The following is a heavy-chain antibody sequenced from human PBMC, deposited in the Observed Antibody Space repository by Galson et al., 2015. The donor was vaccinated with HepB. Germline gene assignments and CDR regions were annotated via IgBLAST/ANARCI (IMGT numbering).Heavy chain of an antibody. V-gene: IGHV3-30-3*01. CDR1: GFTFSSYA. Sequence: SLRLSCAASGFTFSSYAMHWVRQAPGKGLEWVAVISYDGSNKYYADSVKGRFTISRDNSKNTLYLQMNSLRAEDTAVYYCAREVVVTRDYFDYWGQGTLVTVSS. CDR3: AREVVVTRDYFDY. D-gene: IGHD3-22*01. J-gene: IGHJ4*02. CDR2: ISYDGSNK.